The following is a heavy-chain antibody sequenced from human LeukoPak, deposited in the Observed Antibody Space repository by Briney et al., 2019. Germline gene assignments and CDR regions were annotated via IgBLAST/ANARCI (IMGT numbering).Heavy chain of an antibody. CDR1: GYTFTSYD. Sequence: ASVKVSCKASGYTFTSYDINWVRQATGQGLEWVGWVNPNSGDTGYAQKFQGRVSMTRSTSISTAHMELSSLRSEDTAVYYCARGLVTAAGDFDYWGQGTLVTVSS. CDR3: ARGLVTAAGDFDY. CDR2: VNPNSGDT. J-gene: IGHJ4*02. D-gene: IGHD6-25*01. V-gene: IGHV1-8*01.